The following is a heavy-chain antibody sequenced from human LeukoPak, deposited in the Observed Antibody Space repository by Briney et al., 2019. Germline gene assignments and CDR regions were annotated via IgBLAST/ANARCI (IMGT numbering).Heavy chain of an antibody. D-gene: IGHD2-2*02. J-gene: IGHJ6*03. V-gene: IGHV1-8*03. CDR2: MNPSSGNT. CDR1: GYTFTSYD. Sequence: ASVKVSCKASGYTFTSYDINWVRQATGQGLEWMGWMNPSSGNTGYAQKFQGRVTITRNTSISTAYMELSSLRSEDTAVYYCARAARGKYQLLYGRYYYYYMDVWGKGTTVTVSS. CDR3: ARAARGKYQLLYGRYYYYYMDV.